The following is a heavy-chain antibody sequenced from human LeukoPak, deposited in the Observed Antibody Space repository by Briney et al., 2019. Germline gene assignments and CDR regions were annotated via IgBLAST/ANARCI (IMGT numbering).Heavy chain of an antibody. J-gene: IGHJ4*02. Sequence: SETLSLTCTVSGGSISSYYWSWIRQPAGKGLEWIGRIYTSGSTNYNPSLKSRVTMSVDTSKNQFSLKLSSVTAADTAVYYCARDLGYSSGWTAYYFDYWGQGTLVTVSS. D-gene: IGHD6-19*01. V-gene: IGHV4-4*07. CDR1: GGSISSYY. CDR2: IYTSGST. CDR3: ARDLGYSSGWTAYYFDY.